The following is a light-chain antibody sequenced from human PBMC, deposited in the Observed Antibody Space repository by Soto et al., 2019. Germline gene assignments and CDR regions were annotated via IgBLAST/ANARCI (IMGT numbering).Light chain of an antibody. V-gene: IGLV2-14*01. J-gene: IGLJ1*01. CDR1: SGDIGDYNY. CDR2: DVS. Sequence: QSVLTQPASVSGSPGQSITISCVGTSGDIGDYNYVSWYQQQPGKVPKVIIYDVSNRPSGVSYLFSGTKSGNTAYLTVSGIKAEDEADYYCCSYTRSGTIIFGTGTKLTVL. CDR3: CSYTRSGTII.